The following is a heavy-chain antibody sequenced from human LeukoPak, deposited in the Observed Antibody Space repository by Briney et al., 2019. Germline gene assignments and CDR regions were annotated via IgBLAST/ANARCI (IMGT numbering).Heavy chain of an antibody. J-gene: IGHJ6*02. CDR1: GFTFSSYS. CDR3: ARDKADTIFGVVIGPDYYYGMDV. Sequence: GGSLRLSCAASGFTFSSYSMNWVRQAPGKGLEWVSSISSGSSYIYYADSVKGRFTISRDNTKNSLYLRMNSLRAEDTAVYYCARDKADTIFGVVIGPDYYYGMDVWGQGTTVTVSS. D-gene: IGHD3-3*01. CDR2: ISSGSSYI. V-gene: IGHV3-21*01.